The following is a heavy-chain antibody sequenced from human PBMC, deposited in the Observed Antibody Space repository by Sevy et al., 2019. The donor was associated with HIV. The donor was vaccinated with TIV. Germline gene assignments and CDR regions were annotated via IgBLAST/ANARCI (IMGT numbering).Heavy chain of an antibody. CDR3: ARGGLAVAGGVAYFDY. D-gene: IGHD6-19*01. V-gene: IGHV4-4*07. CDR2: IYTSGST. J-gene: IGHJ4*02. CDR1: GGSISSYY. Sequence: SETLSLTCTVSGGSISSYYWSWIRQPAGKGLEWIGRIYTSGSTNYNPSLKSRVTMSVDTSKNQFSLKLSSVTAADTAVYYCARGGLAVAGGVAYFDYWGQGTLVTVSS.